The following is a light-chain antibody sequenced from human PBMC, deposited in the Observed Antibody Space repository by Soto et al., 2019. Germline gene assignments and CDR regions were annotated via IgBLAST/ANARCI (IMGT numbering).Light chain of an antibody. J-gene: IGLJ3*02. V-gene: IGLV2-11*01. CDR1: SSDVGGYNY. CDR2: DVS. CDR3: CSYAGNSLWG. Sequence: QSALTQPRSVSGSPGQSVTISCTGTSSDVGGYNYVSWYQQHPGKAPKLMIYDVSKWPSGVPDRFSGSKSGNTASLTISGLKAEDEADYYCCSYAGNSLWGFGGGTKLTVL.